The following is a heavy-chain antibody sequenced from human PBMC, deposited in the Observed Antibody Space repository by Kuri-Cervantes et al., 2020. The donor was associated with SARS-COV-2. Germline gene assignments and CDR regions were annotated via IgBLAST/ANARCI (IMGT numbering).Heavy chain of an antibody. CDR1: GFTFSSYA. D-gene: IGHD2-8*01. CDR2: ISSSGSTI. V-gene: IGHV3-48*01. J-gene: IGHJ4*02. Sequence: GGSLRLSCAASGFTFSSYAMSWVRQAPGKGLELVSYISSSGSTIYYADSVKGRFTISRDYSRDTLYLQMNSLRAEDTAIYYCAKSSGIFMIYATRAAFDHWGQGSLVTVSS. CDR3: AKSSGIFMIYATRAAFDH.